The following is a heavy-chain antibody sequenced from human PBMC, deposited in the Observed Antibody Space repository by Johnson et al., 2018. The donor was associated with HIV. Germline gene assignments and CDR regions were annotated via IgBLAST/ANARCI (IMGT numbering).Heavy chain of an antibody. J-gene: IGHJ3*02. CDR1: GFTFSNYA. CDR3: ARDYYDSSAYYYQDVESAFDI. V-gene: IGHV3-30-3*01. CDR2: ISYDGSNT. D-gene: IGHD3-22*01. Sequence: VQLVESGGGVVQPGRSLRLSCAASGFTFSNYAMYWVRQAPCKGLAWVALISYDGSNTYSYDSVKVRFPISSDSSKNTLYLQMNSLRPEDTAVYYCARDYYDSSAYYYQDVESAFDIWGQGTMVTVSS.